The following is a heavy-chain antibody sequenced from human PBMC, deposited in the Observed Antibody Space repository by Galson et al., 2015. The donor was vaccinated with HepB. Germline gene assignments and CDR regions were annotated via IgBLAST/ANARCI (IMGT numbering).Heavy chain of an antibody. CDR1: GDSVSSNTAT. J-gene: IGHJ4*02. CDR2: TYYRSKWYN. V-gene: IGHV6-1*01. Sequence: SAISGDSVSSNTATCNWIRQYPSRGLEWLGRTYYRSKWYNDYAVSVKSRITINTDTSKNQFSLQLNSVTREDTAVYYCARSRVGPPSLYYFDHWGQGTLVTVSS. CDR3: ARSRVGPPSLYYFDH.